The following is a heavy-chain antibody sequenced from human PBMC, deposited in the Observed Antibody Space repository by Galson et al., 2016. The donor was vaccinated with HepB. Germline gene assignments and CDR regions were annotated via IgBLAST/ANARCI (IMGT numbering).Heavy chain of an antibody. D-gene: IGHD3-10*01. Sequence: SLRLSCAASGFTFDDYGMHWVRQAPGKGLEWVSSISWNSGRIAYADSVKGRFTISRDNAKNSLYLQMNSLRTEDTALYYCARVLRRGVNIFGCWGQGTLVAVSS. J-gene: IGHJ4*02. CDR3: ARVLRRGVNIFGC. V-gene: IGHV3-9*01. CDR1: GFTFDDYG. CDR2: ISWNSGRI.